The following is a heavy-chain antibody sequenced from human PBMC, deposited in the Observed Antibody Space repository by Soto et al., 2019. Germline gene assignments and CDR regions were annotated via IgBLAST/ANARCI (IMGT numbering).Heavy chain of an antibody. CDR1: GFTFSSYA. V-gene: IGHV3-23*01. J-gene: IGHJ2*01. Sequence: GGSLRLSCAASGFTFSSYAMSWVRQAPGKGLEWVSVISGSAVSAYYADSVKGRFSVSRDNSKNTLFLQVNSLRAEDTAIYFCAKAGGSRLWYFDLWGRGTLVTVSS. D-gene: IGHD1-26*01. CDR3: AKAGGSRLWYFDL. CDR2: ISGSAVSA.